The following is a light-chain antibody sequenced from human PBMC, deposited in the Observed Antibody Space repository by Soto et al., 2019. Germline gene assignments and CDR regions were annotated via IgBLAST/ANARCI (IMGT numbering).Light chain of an antibody. Sequence: EIVRTQAPSTLSVSPGDRGTVSRRARQSVSSNLAWYQQKPGQAPRLLIYGASTRATGIPARFSGSGSGTEFTLTISSLQSEDFAVYYCQQYNNWPPRTFGQGTRWIS. V-gene: IGKV3-15*01. J-gene: IGKJ1*01. CDR2: GAS. CDR1: QSVSSN. CDR3: QQYNNWPPRT.